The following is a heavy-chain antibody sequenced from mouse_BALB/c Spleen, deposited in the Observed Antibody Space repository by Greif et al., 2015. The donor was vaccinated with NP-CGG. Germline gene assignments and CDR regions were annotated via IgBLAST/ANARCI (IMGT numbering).Heavy chain of an antibody. CDR3: ARSMITPYAMDY. Sequence: VQLQQSGAELVRPGTSVKVSCKASGYAFTNYLIEWVKQRPGQGLEWIGVINPGSGGTNYNEKFKGKATLTADKSSSTAYMQLSSLTPDDSAVYFCARSMITPYAMDYWGQGTSVTVSS. D-gene: IGHD2-4*01. CDR2: INPGSGGT. J-gene: IGHJ4*01. CDR1: GYAFTNYL. V-gene: IGHV1-54*01.